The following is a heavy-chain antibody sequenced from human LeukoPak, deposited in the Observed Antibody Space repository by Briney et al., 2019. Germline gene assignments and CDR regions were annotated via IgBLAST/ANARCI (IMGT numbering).Heavy chain of an antibody. CDR3: AREGGSGSDAFDI. CDR1: GFTVSSNY. J-gene: IGHJ3*02. Sequence: GGSLRLSCAASGFTVSSNYMSWVRQAPGKGLEWVSVIYSGGSTYYADSVKGRFTISRHNSKNTLYLQMNSLRAEDTAVYYCAREGGSGSDAFDIWGQGRMVTVSS. V-gene: IGHV3-53*04. D-gene: IGHD5-12*01. CDR2: IYSGGST.